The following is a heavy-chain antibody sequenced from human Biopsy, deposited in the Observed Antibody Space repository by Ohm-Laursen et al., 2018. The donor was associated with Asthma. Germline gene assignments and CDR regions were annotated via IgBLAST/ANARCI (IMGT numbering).Heavy chain of an antibody. J-gene: IGHJ5*02. CDR2: IYYSGST. D-gene: IGHD4-17*01. V-gene: IGHV4-31*03. Sequence: TLSLTCTVSGGSINIGDYYWSWIRQHPVKGLEWIGSIYYSGSTYYNPSRKSRVSISLDTSKNQFSLSLTSVTAADTAVYYCARTTYGDDGFDPWGQGTLVTVSS. CDR1: GGSINIGDYY. CDR3: ARTTYGDDGFDP.